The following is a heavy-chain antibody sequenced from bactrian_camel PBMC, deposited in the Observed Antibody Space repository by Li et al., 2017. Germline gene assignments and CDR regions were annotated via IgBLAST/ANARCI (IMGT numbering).Heavy chain of an antibody. Sequence: QLESGGGLVQPGGSLRLSCAASGFTFSSYYMSWVRQAPGKGLDWVSSISGDSSTTYYADSVKGRFTISKDNARKAVYLQMNSLRPEDTAVYYCAAADRSERKQSYNGMDYWGNGTQVTVS. CDR1: GFTFSSYY. V-gene: IGHV3-2*01. J-gene: IGHJ7*01. CDR2: ISGDSSTT.